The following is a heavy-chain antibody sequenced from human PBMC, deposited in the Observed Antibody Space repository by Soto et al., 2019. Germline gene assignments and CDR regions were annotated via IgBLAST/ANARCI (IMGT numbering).Heavy chain of an antibody. V-gene: IGHV4-4*07. D-gene: IGHD6-6*01. J-gene: IGHJ6*02. CDR3: ARDGIAVRNYYGLDV. CDR1: GGSISNYY. Sequence: SETLSLTCTVSGGSISNYYWSWIRQPAGKGVEWIGRIYTSGSTNYNPSLKSRVTMSVDTSKNQFSLKLRSVTAAETAVYYCARDGIAVRNYYGLDVWGQGTTVTVSS. CDR2: IYTSGST.